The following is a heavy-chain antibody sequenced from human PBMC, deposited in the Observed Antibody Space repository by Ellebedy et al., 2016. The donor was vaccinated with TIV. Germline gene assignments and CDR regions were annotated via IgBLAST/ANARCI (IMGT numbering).Heavy chain of an antibody. CDR3: ARDYYGSGSYYYDAFDI. J-gene: IGHJ3*02. D-gene: IGHD3-10*01. Sequence: PGGSLRLSCAASGFTFSSYAMHWVRQAQGKGLEWVAVISHDGSNNYYADSVKGRFTNSSDNSTNTLYLQVNSLSAEDTAVYYCARDYYGSGSYYYDAFDIWGQGTMVTVSS. V-gene: IGHV3-30-3*01. CDR2: ISHDGSNN. CDR1: GFTFSSYA.